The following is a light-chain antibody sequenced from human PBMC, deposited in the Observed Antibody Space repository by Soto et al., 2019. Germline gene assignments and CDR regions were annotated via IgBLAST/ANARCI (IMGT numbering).Light chain of an antibody. J-gene: IGKJ2*01. CDR1: QSVSSN. V-gene: IGKV3-15*01. CDR3: QQSNSWPYT. Sequence: EIVMTQSPATLSVSPGERATLSCRASQSVSSNLAWYQQKPGQGPRLLFYGASTRATGIPARFIGSGSGTDFTLTIISLQSEAFAVYYCQQSNSWPYTFGQGTKLEIK. CDR2: GAS.